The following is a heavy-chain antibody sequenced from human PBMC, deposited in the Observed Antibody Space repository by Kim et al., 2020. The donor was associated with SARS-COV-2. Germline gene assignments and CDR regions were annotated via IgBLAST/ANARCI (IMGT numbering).Heavy chain of an antibody. D-gene: IGHD2-21*01. CDR3: ARKYCGGDCLNFVY. V-gene: IGHV4-34*01. CDR2: INHSGST. Sequence: SETLSLTCAVYGGSFSGYYWSWIRQPPGKGLEWIGEINHSGSTNYNPSLKSRVTISVDTSKNQFSLKLSSVTAADTAVYYCARKYCGGDCLNFVYWGQGT. CDR1: GGSFSGYY. J-gene: IGHJ4*02.